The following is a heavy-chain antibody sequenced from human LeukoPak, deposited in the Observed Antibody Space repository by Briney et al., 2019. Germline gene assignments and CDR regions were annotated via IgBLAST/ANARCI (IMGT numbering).Heavy chain of an antibody. CDR3: ARGAPGY. Sequence: SETLSLTCAVYGGSFSGYQWTWIRQPPGKGLEWIGQINHSGSTNYNPSLKSRVTISVDTSKNQFSLKLRSVTAADTAVYYCARGAPGYWGQGALVTVSS. CDR1: GGSFSGYQ. CDR2: INHSGST. V-gene: IGHV4-34*01. J-gene: IGHJ4*02.